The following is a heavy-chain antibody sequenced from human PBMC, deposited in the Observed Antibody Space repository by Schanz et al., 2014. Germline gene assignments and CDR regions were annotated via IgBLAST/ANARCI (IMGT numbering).Heavy chain of an antibody. J-gene: IGHJ4*02. CDR2: IAYDGSQK. D-gene: IGHD3-22*01. Sequence: HVQLVESGGGVVQPGGSLRLSCAASGFTFSAFGMHWVRQAPGKGLDWVAFIAYDGSQKYYGDSVRGRFTISRDNAKNSLYLQMNSLRAEDTAVYYCARDKGGYYPFDYWGQGSLVTVSS. V-gene: IGHV3-33*05. CDR3: ARDKGGYYPFDY. CDR1: GFTFSAFG.